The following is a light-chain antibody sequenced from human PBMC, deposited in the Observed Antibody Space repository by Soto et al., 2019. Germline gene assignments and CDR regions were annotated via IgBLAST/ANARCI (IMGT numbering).Light chain of an antibody. CDR1: QSVSSY. J-gene: IGKJ1*01. CDR3: QQYHGYSLT. CDR2: GTS. Sequence: EIVMTQSPDTLSVSPGEGATLSCRASQSVSSYLAWYQQKPGQAPRLLIYGTSNRATGIPARFSGSESGTEFILTISGLQPDDFATYYCQQYHGYSLTFGQGTKVDIK. V-gene: IGKV3D-15*01.